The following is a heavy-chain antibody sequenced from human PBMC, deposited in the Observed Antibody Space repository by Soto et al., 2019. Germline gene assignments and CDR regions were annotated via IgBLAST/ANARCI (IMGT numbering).Heavy chain of an antibody. CDR3: ATSNWGSGVFDY. CDR2: FDPEDGET. D-gene: IGHD7-27*01. V-gene: IGHV1-24*01. Sequence: ASVKVSCKVSGYTLTELSMHWVRQAPGKGLEWMGGFDPEDGETIYAQKFQGRVTMTEDTSTDTAYMELSSLRSEDTAVYYCATSNWGSGVFDYWGQGTLVTVSS. J-gene: IGHJ4*02. CDR1: GYTLTELS.